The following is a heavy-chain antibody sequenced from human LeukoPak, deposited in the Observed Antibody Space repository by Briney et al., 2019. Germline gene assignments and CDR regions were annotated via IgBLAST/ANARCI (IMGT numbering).Heavy chain of an antibody. CDR1: DGAIAGYS. CDR2: IYYSGDT. D-gene: IGHD3-10*01. V-gene: IGHV4-59*01. J-gene: IGHJ5*02. CDR3: VRGPYGSGISNWFDP. Sequence: PSETLSLTCTVSDGAIAGYSWSWIRQPPGKGLEWLGYIYYSGDTNYNPSLQSRVTVSVDTSKNQFSLKLTSVTAADTAVYYCVRGPYGSGISNWFDPWGQGTLVIVSS.